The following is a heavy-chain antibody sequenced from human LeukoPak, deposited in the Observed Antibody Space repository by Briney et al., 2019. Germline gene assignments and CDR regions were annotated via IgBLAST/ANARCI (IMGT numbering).Heavy chain of an antibody. Sequence: GGSLRLSCAASGFTFSDYWMAWVRQAPGKGLEWVANIKKDVSEKYYVESVKGRFSISRDNAKNSLYLQMSSLRVEDTAVYYCARGLQEIDSRGQGTLVTVSS. J-gene: IGHJ5*01. CDR1: GFTFSDYW. CDR3: ARGLQEIDS. CDR2: IKKDVSEK. V-gene: IGHV3-7*01.